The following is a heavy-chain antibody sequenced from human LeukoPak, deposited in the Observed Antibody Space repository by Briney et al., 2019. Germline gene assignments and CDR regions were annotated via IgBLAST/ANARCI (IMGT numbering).Heavy chain of an antibody. D-gene: IGHD4-23*01. CDR1: GFTSMSYW. V-gene: IGHV3-7*01. Sequence: GGSLRLSCAASGFTSMSYWMNWVRQAPGKGMEWVANIKGDGGEKYADSVEGRFTISRDNAKNSVYLQMNSLRAEDTAVYYCVRDNRWASDYWGQGTLVTVSS. J-gene: IGHJ4*02. CDR2: IKGDGGEK. CDR3: VRDNRWASDY.